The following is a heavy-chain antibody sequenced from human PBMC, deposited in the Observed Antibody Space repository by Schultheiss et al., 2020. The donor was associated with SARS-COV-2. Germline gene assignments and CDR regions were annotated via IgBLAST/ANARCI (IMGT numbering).Heavy chain of an antibody. CDR2: ISYDGSNK. D-gene: IGHD1-26*01. V-gene: IGHV3-30*07. J-gene: IGHJ3*02. CDR3: ASGYYEAFDI. CDR1: GFTFSSYA. Sequence: GGSLRLSCAASGFTFSSYAMHWVRQAPGKGLEWVAVISYDGSNKYYADSVKGRFTISRDNSKNTLYLQMNTLRAEDTAVYYCASGYYEAFDIWGQGTMVTVSS.